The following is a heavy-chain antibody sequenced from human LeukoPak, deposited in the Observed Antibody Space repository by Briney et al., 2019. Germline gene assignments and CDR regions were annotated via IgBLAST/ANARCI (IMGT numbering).Heavy chain of an antibody. Sequence: SGTLSLTRTVSGGSIRCYYWRWIREPPRKGLGWVGDIYYNGSTNYNPSLKSRVTISVDTSKNQFSLKLSSVTAADTAVYYCARIEPRITIFGVVIISAFDIWGQGTMVTVSS. J-gene: IGHJ3*02. V-gene: IGHV4-59*08. CDR2: IYYNGST. CDR3: ARIEPRITIFGVVIISAFDI. CDR1: GGSIRCYY. D-gene: IGHD3-3*01.